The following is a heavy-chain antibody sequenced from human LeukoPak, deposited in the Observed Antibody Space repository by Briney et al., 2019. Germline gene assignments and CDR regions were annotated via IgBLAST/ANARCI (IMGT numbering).Heavy chain of an antibody. V-gene: IGHV1-2*02. J-gene: IGHJ4*02. Sequence: ASVKVSCKASGYTFSGSGWYLYWLRQAPGQGLECLGWIYPNNGATSYAQKFQGRVAMTRDTSVSTAYMELSRLRPDDTAVYFCARDGPAQMVEFDNWGQGTQVTVSS. D-gene: IGHD3-10*01. CDR1: GYTFSGSGWY. CDR2: IYPNNGAT. CDR3: ARDGPAQMVEFDN.